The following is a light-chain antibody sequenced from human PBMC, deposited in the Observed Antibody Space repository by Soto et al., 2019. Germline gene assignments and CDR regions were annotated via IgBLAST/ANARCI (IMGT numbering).Light chain of an antibody. CDR1: QSVSSNY. Sequence: EVVLTQSPGTLSLSPGERATLSCRASQSVSSNYLAWYQQKPGQAPRLLIYGTSTRATGIPDRFSGSGSGTELTLTISRLEPEDFAVYYCQQYGSSPPDTFGQGTKLEIK. V-gene: IGKV3-20*01. CDR2: GTS. CDR3: QQYGSSPPDT. J-gene: IGKJ2*01.